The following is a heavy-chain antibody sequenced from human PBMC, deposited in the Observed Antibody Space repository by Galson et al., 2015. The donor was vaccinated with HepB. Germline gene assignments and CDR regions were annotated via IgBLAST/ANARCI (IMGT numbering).Heavy chain of an antibody. CDR1: GYTFTSYG. D-gene: IGHD3-22*01. Sequence: VKVSCKASGYTFTSYGISWVRQAPGQGLEWMGWISAYNGNTNYAQKLQGRVTMTTDTSTSTAYMELRSLRSDDTAVYYCARALLVVSKGYYFDYWGQGTLVTVSS. J-gene: IGHJ4*02. V-gene: IGHV1-18*04. CDR2: ISAYNGNT. CDR3: ARALLVVSKGYYFDY.